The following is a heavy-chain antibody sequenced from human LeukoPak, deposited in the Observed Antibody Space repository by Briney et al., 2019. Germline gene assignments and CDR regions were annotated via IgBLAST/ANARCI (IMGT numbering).Heavy chain of an antibody. J-gene: IGHJ3*02. CDR2: IKQDGSEK. D-gene: IGHD7-27*01. V-gene: IGHV3-7*05. CDR3: ARRLTGDDSFDI. CDR1: GFTFSNYW. Sequence: GGSLRLSCAASGFTFSNYWMTWVRQGAGKGLEWVASIKQDGSEKYYVASVKGRFTISRDSAKNSLYLQMNSLRAEDTAIYYCARRLTGDDSFDIWGQGTMVTVSS.